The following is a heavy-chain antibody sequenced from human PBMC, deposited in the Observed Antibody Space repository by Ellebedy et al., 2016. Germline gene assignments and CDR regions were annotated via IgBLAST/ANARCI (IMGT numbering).Heavy chain of an antibody. J-gene: IGHJ4*02. Sequence: ASVKVSXKASGYTFTSYYMHWVRQAPGQGLEWMGWISAYNGNTNYAQKFQGRVTITADESTSTAYMELSSLRSEDTAVYYCARASKDIVVVPADAPFDYWGQGTLVTVSS. V-gene: IGHV1-18*04. CDR1: GYTFTSYY. D-gene: IGHD2-2*01. CDR3: ARASKDIVVVPADAPFDY. CDR2: ISAYNGNT.